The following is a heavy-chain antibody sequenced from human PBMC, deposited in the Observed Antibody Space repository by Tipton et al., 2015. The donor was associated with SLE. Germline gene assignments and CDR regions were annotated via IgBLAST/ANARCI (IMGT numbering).Heavy chain of an antibody. J-gene: IGHJ6*03. CDR1: GGSFSGHY. D-gene: IGHD6-19*01. CDR3: ARCSSGWYNIFYYYMDV. CDR2: IYYSGST. Sequence: TLSLTCAVYGGSFSGHYWSWIRQPPGKGLEWIGYIYYSGSTNYNPSLKSRVNISVDTSKNQFSLKLSSVTAADTAVYYCARCSSGWYNIFYYYMDVWGKGTTVTVSS. V-gene: IGHV4-59*11.